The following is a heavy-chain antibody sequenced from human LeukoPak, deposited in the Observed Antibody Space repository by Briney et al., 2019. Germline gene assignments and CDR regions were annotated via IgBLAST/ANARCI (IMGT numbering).Heavy chain of an antibody. CDR1: GFTFSDYW. Sequence: GGSLRLSCAASGFTFSDYWMTWVRQAPGKGLEWVANIKQDGSETYYGDSVKGRFTISRDNAKNSLYLQMNSLRAEDTAIYYCARGGPHGYYFDYWGQGTLVTVSS. D-gene: IGHD1-26*01. CDR3: ARGGPHGYYFDY. CDR2: IKQDGSET. J-gene: IGHJ4*02. V-gene: IGHV3-7*01.